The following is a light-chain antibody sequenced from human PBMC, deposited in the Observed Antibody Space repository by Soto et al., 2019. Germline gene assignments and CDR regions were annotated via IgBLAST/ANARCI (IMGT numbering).Light chain of an antibody. V-gene: IGKV1-12*01. Sequence: DLQMTQSPSSVSASEGDRVTITCRASQGIDNRVAWYQQKPGKSPKLHIYSTSRLQTRVPSRFAGGGSGTDFTLTISSLQAEDFATYYCQQANSFPWTFGQGTKVEIK. J-gene: IGKJ1*01. CDR3: QQANSFPWT. CDR1: QGIDNR. CDR2: STS.